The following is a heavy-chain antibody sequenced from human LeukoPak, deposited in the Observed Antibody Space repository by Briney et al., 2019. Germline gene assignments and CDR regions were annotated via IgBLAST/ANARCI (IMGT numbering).Heavy chain of an antibody. D-gene: IGHD2-2*01. CDR2: IYSGGST. V-gene: IGHV3-53*01. CDR1: GFTVSSNY. J-gene: IGHJ5*02. Sequence: GGSLRLSCAASGFTVSSNYMSWVRQAPGKGLEWVSVIYSGGSTYYADSVKGRFTISRDNAKNSLYLQMNSLRAEDTAVFYCARDGGYCSDNSCYNSRFDPWGQGTLVTVSS. CDR3: ARDGGYCSDNSCYNSRFDP.